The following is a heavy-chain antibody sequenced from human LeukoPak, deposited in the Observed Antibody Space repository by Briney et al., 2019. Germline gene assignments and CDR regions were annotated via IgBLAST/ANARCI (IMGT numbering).Heavy chain of an antibody. J-gene: IGHJ4*02. CDR1: GFTFSNFW. CDR2: IKQDETEK. Sequence: GESLRLSCTASGFTFSNFWMGWVRQAPGKGLEWVANIKQDETEKFYLGSVKGRFTISRDNAKNTLYLQMNSLRAEDTAVYYCARGGSHIAARHPALGYWGQGTLVTVSS. CDR3: ARGGSHIAARHPALGY. D-gene: IGHD6-6*01. V-gene: IGHV3-7*03.